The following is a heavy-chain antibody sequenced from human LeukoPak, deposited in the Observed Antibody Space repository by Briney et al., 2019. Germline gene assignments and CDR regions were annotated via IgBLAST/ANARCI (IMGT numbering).Heavy chain of an antibody. V-gene: IGHV4-4*07. CDR3: ARGYYSGWYFDL. CDR1: GDSIRGYY. CDR2: IYTTGST. J-gene: IGHJ2*01. D-gene: IGHD2/OR15-2a*01. Sequence: RASETLSLTCTVSGDSIRGYYWSWVRQPAGKGLEWIGHIYTTGSTTYNPSLKSRVTMSVDTSKTQFPLKLNSVTAADTAVYYCARGYYSGWYFDLWGRGTLVTVSS.